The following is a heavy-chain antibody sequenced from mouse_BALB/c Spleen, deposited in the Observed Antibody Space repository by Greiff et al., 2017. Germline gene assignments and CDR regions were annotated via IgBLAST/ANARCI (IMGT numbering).Heavy chain of an antibody. CDR2: ISSGSSTI. V-gene: IGHV5-17*02. CDR3: ASNSGAMDY. CDR1: GFTFSSFG. D-gene: IGHD3-2*02. Sequence: EVHLVESGGGLVQPGGSRKLSCAASGFTFSSFGMHWVRQAPEKGLEWVAYISSGSSTIYYADTVKGRFTISRDNPKNTLFLQMTSLRSEDTAMYYCASNSGAMDYWGQGTSVTVSS. J-gene: IGHJ4*01.